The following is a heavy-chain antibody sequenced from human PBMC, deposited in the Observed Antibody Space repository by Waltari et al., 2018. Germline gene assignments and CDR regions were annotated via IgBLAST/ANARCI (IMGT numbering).Heavy chain of an antibody. J-gene: IGHJ4*02. V-gene: IGHV3-15*01. D-gene: IGHD3-10*01. CDR3: TTGILWFGALGY. CDR2: IKSKTDGGTT. CDR1: GFTFSNAW. Sequence: EVQLVESGGGLVKPGGSLRLSCAASGFTFSNAWLSWVRQAPGKGLEWVGRIKSKTDGGTTDYAAPVKGRFTISRDDSKNTLYLQMNSLKTEDTAVYYCTTGILWFGALGYWGQGTLVTVSS.